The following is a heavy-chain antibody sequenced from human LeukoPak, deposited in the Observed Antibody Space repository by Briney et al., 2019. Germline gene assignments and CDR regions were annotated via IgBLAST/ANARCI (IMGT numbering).Heavy chain of an antibody. V-gene: IGHV3-30*04. D-gene: IGHD2-15*01. CDR2: ISYDGSNK. CDR3: AKVRDIVVVVATSFDY. Sequence: GGSLRLSCAASGFTFSSYAMHWVRQAPGKGLEWVAVISYDGSNKYYADSVKGRFTISRDNSKNTLYLQMNSLRAEDTAVYYCAKVRDIVVVVATSFDYWGQGTLVTVSS. J-gene: IGHJ4*02. CDR1: GFTFSSYA.